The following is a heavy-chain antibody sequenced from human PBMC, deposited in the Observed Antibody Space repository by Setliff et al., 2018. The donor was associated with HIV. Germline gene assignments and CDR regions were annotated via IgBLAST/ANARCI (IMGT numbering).Heavy chain of an antibody. Sequence: KPSETLSLTCTVSGGSISTTSYYWGWIRQSPEKGLEWIGTVYYSGSTYYNPSLKSRVTISVDTSKNQFSLKLSSVTAADTAVYYCARTPPRSRPCGGDCYSSWYFDLWGRGTLVTVSS. J-gene: IGHJ2*01. CDR1: GGSISTTSYY. V-gene: IGHV4-39*07. D-gene: IGHD2-21*02. CDR3: ARTPPRSRPCGGDCYSSWYFDL. CDR2: VYYSGST.